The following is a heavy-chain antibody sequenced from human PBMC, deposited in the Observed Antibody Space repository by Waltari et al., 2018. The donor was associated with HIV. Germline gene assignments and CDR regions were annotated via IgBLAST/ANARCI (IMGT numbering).Heavy chain of an antibody. J-gene: IGHJ4*02. CDR3: ARLDNVEWDLVADC. Sequence: EVQLVQSGAEVKKPGESLKISCKGFGYDFNSHWIAWVRQMPGKGLEWVGIMYPHDSERKYSPSRQGHVTISVDTSISTAYLQWRSLRASDSATYYCARLDNVEWDLVADCWGQGTLVTVSS. V-gene: IGHV5-51*01. CDR2: MYPHDSER. D-gene: IGHD1-26*01. CDR1: GYDFNSHW.